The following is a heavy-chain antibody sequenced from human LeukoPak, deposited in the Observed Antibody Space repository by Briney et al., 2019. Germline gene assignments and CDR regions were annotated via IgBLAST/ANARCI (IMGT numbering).Heavy chain of an antibody. D-gene: IGHD3-9*01. J-gene: IGHJ3*02. V-gene: IGHV1-69*04. Sequence: GASVKVSCKASGGTFSSYAISWVRQAPGQGLEWMGRIIPILGIANYAQKFQGRVTITADKSTSTAYMELSSLRSEDTAVYYCARTYYDILTGYYLALDIWGQGTMVTVSS. CDR3: ARTYYDILTGYYLALDI. CDR1: GGTFSSYA. CDR2: IIPILGIA.